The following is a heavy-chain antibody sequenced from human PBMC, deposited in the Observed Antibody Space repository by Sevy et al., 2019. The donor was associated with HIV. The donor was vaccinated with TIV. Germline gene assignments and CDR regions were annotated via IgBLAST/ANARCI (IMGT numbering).Heavy chain of an antibody. D-gene: IGHD3-22*01. Sequence: ASVKVSCKASGGTFSNYAISWVRQAPGQGLEWMGGFIPMFDTANYARKFQGKVTLTADGSTTTAYMELSSLSFDDTAVYYCAGSYLDSSGYSPLFYYGMDVWGQGTTVTVSS. V-gene: IGHV1-69*13. CDR1: GGTFSNYA. CDR2: FIPMFDTA. CDR3: AGSYLDSSGYSPLFYYGMDV. J-gene: IGHJ6*02.